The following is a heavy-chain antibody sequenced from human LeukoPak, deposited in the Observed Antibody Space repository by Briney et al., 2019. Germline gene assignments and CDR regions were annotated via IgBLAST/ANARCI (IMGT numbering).Heavy chain of an antibody. CDR3: AMGALASSPKLYYYDSSGYYGNDAFDI. D-gene: IGHD3-22*01. J-gene: IGHJ3*02. V-gene: IGHV6-1*01. CDR2: TYYRSKXXN. Sequence: XAWNWIXPSPASGLEWLGRTYYRSKXXNDYAVSVKSLITINPDTSKNQFSLQLNSVTPEDTAVYYCAMGALASSPKLYYYDSSGYYGNDAFDIWGQGTMVTVSS. CDR1: XA.